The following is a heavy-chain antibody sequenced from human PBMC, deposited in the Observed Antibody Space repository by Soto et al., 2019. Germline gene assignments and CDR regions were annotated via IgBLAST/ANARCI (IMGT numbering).Heavy chain of an antibody. CDR3: ARGYDILTGYYNPPGGYYYYMDV. J-gene: IGHJ6*03. CDR1: GYTFTGYY. Sequence: GASVKVSCKASGYTFTGYYMHGVRQAPGQGLEWMGWINPNSGGTNYAQKFQGWVTMTRDTSISTAYMELSRLRSDDTAVYYCARGYDILTGYYNPPGGYYYYMDVWGKGTTVTVSS. V-gene: IGHV1-2*04. CDR2: INPNSGGT. D-gene: IGHD3-9*01.